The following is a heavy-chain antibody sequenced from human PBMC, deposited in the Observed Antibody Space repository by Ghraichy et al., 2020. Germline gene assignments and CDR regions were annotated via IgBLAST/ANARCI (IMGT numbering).Heavy chain of an antibody. V-gene: IGHV4-4*07. CDR1: GGSIRRYY. D-gene: IGHD3-3*01. CDR3: ASTYFDFWSDSSGYGMDV. CDR2: IYISGSI. Sequence: SQTLSLTCTVSGGSIRRYYWSWIRQPAGKGLEWIGRIYISGSINYNPSRKSRVTMSLDTSKNQFSLKLSSVTAADTAVYYCASTYFDFWSDSSGYGMDVWGQGTTVTVSS. J-gene: IGHJ6*02.